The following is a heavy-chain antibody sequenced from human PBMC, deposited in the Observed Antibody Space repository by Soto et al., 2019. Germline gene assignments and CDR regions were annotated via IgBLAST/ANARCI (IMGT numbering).Heavy chain of an antibody. CDR3: ASLEHTSGSGY. J-gene: IGHJ4*02. CDR2: IAYDGSNT. Sequence: GGSLSLSCAASGFPVSSKYMSWVRQAPGKGLEWVAVIAYDGSNTYYADSVKGRFTISRDNSKTTLYLQMNSLRAEDTATYYCASLEHTSGSGYWGQGTLVTVSS. V-gene: IGHV3-30-3*01. D-gene: IGHD5-18*01. CDR1: GFPVSSKY.